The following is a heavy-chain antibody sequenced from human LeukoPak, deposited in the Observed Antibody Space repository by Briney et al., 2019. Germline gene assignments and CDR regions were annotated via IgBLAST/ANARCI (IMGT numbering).Heavy chain of an antibody. CDR3: TTELPNYDFWSGYYNWFDP. CDR2: IKSKTDGGTT. J-gene: IGHJ5*02. D-gene: IGHD3-3*01. V-gene: IGHV3-15*01. CDR1: GFTFSNAW. Sequence: GGSLRLSCAASGFTFSNAWMSWVRQAPGKGLEWVGRIKSKTDGGTTDYAAPVKGRSTISRDDSKNTLYLQMNSLKTEDTAVYYCTTELPNYDFWSGYYNWFDPWGQGTLVTVSS.